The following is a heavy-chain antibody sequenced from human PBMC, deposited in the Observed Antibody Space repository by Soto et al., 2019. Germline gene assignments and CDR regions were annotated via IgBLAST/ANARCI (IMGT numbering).Heavy chain of an antibody. V-gene: IGHV1-69*13. D-gene: IGHD3-22*01. CDR3: ASQYYYDSSGYYYGSYYYYGMDV. J-gene: IGHJ6*02. CDR1: GGTFSSYA. Sequence: SVKVSCKASGGTFSSYAISWVRQAPGQGLEWMGGIIPIFGTANYAQKFQGRVTITADESTSTAYMELSSLRSEDTAVYYCASQYYYDSSGYYYGSYYYYGMDVWGQGTTVTVSS. CDR2: IIPIFGTA.